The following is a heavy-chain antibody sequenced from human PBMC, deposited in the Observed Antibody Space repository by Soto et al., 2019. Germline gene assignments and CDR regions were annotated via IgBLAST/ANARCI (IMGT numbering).Heavy chain of an antibody. D-gene: IGHD2-2*01. CDR1: GFFFNNYD. Sequence: QLVESGGGLTQAGGSLRLSCVGSGFFFNNYDMHWVRQVRGKGLEWVSAIGAADDPYYSVSVKGRFIVSRDNAQKSLYLKMNTRRAADPALYFCARAYTGQLPRRGDYYYALDVWGRGTTVTVSS. CDR3: ARAYTGQLPRRGDYYYALDV. V-gene: IGHV3-13*05. CDR2: IGAADDP. J-gene: IGHJ6*02.